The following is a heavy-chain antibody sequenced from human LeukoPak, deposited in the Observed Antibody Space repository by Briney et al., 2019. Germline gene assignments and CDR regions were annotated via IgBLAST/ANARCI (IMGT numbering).Heavy chain of an antibody. J-gene: IGHJ4*02. CDR2: IDSVGNT. CDR3: AGRIALTGTLEF. V-gene: IGHV3-23*01. D-gene: IGHD6-19*01. Sequence: GGSLRLPCAASGFTFTSSALSWVRQAPGKGLEWVSGIDSVGNTFYTDSAKGRFTISRDNSKNTLYLQMISLRAEDSAIYYCAGRIALTGTLEFWGQGTLVTVSS. CDR1: GFTFTSSA.